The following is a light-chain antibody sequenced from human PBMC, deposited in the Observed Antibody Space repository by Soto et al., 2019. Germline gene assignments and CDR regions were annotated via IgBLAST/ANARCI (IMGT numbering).Light chain of an antibody. V-gene: IGKV1-5*01. CDR1: QSIGRW. Sequence: DIQMTQSPSTLSASVGDRVTITCRASQSIGRWLAWYQQKPGKAPKLLIYAASTLQSGVPTRFSGSGSGTDFTLTISCLQSEDFATYYCQQYYSFPLTFGGGTKVDIK. J-gene: IGKJ4*01. CDR3: QQYYSFPLT. CDR2: AAS.